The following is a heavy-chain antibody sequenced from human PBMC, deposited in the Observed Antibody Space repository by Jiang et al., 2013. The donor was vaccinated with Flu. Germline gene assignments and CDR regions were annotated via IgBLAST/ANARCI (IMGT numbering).Heavy chain of an antibody. CDR2: IYYSGST. CDR3: AREYDFWSGPRWFDP. J-gene: IGHJ5*02. V-gene: IGHV4-39*02. D-gene: IGHD3-3*01. CDR1: GGSISSSSYY. Sequence: GSGLVKPSETLSLTCTVSGGSISSSSYYWGWIRQPPGKGLEWIGSIYYSGSTYYNPSLKSRVTISVDTSKNQFSLKLSSVTAADTAVYYCAREYDFWSGPRWFDPWGQGPWSPSPQ.